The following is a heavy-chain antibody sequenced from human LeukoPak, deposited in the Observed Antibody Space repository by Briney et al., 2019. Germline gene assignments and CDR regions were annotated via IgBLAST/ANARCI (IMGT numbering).Heavy chain of an antibody. V-gene: IGHV4-39*01. D-gene: IGHD3-10*01. CDR2: IYYSGST. Sequence: SETLSLTCTVSGGSISSSSYYWGWIRQPPGKGLEWIGSIYYSGSTYYSPSLKSRVTISVDTSKNQFSLKLSSVTAADTAVYYCARYFYGSGSYYNHWGQGTLVTVSS. CDR3: ARYFYGSGSYYNH. CDR1: GGSISSSSYY. J-gene: IGHJ4*02.